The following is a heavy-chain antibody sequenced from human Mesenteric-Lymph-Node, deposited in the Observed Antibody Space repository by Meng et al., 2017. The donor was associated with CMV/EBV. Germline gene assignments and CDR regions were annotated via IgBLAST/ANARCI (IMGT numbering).Heavy chain of an antibody. CDR2: IYYSGRT. CDR1: SSSY. CDR3: ARHEVTMIVVVITGHNWFDP. V-gene: IGHV4-39*01. D-gene: IGHD3-22*01. Sequence: SSSYWGWLRQPPGKGLEWIGSIYYSGRTYYNPSLKSRVTISVDTSKNQFSLKLSSVTAADTAVYYCARHEVTMIVVVITGHNWFDPWGQGTLVTVSS. J-gene: IGHJ5*02.